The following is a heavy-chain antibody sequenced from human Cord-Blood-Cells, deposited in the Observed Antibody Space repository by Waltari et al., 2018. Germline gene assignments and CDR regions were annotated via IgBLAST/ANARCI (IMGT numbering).Heavy chain of an antibody. D-gene: IGHD2-2*01. Sequence: QVQLVQSGAEVKKPGSSVKVSCKASGGTFSSYAISWVRQAPGQGLEWMGGIIPFFGTANYAQKVQGRVTITADESTSTAYMELSSLRSEDTAVYYCARGAERDIVVVPAAVYYYYGMDVWGQGTTVTVSS. CDR2: IIPFFGTA. CDR3: ARGAERDIVVVPAAVYYYYGMDV. CDR1: GGTFSSYA. V-gene: IGHV1-69*01. J-gene: IGHJ6*02.